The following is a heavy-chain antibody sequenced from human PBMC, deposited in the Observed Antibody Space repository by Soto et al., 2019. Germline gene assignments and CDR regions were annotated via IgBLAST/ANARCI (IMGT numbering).Heavy chain of an antibody. CDR2: ISGSGGST. V-gene: IGHV3-23*04. CDR3: AKAGKTTVTTEFDY. CDR1: GFTFSTSA. Sequence: EVQLAESGGGLVQPGGSLRLSCAASGFTFSTSAMSWVRQAPGKGLEWVSLISGSGGSTFYADSVKGRFTISRDNPKNTLYVQMISLRVEDPAVYYCAKAGKTTVTTEFDYWGQGTLVTVSA. J-gene: IGHJ4*02. D-gene: IGHD4-17*01.